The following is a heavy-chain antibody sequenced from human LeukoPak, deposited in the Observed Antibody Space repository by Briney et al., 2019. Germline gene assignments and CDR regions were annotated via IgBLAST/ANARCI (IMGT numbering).Heavy chain of an antibody. CDR3: ARGAGDSSGYYSSGGYYYYYMDV. Sequence: SETLSLTCTVSGGSISSSSYYWGWIRQPPGKGLEWIGSIYYSGSTYYNPSLKSRITISVDTSKNQFSLKLSSVTAADTAVYYCARGAGDSSGYYSSGGYYYYYMDVWGKGTTVTVSS. V-gene: IGHV4-39*07. CDR2: IYYSGST. D-gene: IGHD3-22*01. J-gene: IGHJ6*03. CDR1: GGSISSSSYY.